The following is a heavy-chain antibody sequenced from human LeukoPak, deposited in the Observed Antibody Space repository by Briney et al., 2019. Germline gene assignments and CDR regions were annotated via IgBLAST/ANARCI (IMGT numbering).Heavy chain of an antibody. Sequence: SGTLSLTCAVSGGSISSSNWWNWVRQPPGKGLEWIGEIYHSGSTNYNPSLKSRVTISVDRSKNQFSLKLSSVTAADTAVYYCARDPYYDFWSGSYYMDVWGKGTTVTVSS. CDR1: GGSISSSNW. CDR2: IYHSGST. CDR3: ARDPYYDFWSGSYYMDV. J-gene: IGHJ6*03. V-gene: IGHV4-4*02. D-gene: IGHD3-3*01.